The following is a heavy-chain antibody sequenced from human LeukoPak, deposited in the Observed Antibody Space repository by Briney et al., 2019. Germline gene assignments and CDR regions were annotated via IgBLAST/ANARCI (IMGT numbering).Heavy chain of an antibody. V-gene: IGHV4-59*11. Sequence: SETLSLTCTVSGGSISSHYWSWIRQPPGKGLEWIGYIYYSGSTNYNPSLKSRVTISVDTSKNQFSLKLSSVTAADTAVYYCARLAAAGTHFLRNYYYYYMDVWGKGTTVTVSS. CDR3: ARLAAAGTHFLRNYYYYYMDV. D-gene: IGHD6-13*01. CDR2: IYYSGST. J-gene: IGHJ6*03. CDR1: GGSISSHY.